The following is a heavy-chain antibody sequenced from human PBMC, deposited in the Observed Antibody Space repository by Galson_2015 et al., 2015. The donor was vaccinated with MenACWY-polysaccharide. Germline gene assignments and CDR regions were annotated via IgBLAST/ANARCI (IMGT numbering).Heavy chain of an antibody. D-gene: IGHD1-1*01. V-gene: IGHV3-48*02. CDR1: GFAFSGYS. CDR2: ISASSSAI. J-gene: IGHJ3*02. Sequence: SLRLSCAASGFAFSGYSLNWVRQTPGKGLEWVSYISASSSAIYYADSVKGRFTISRDNAKKSLYLQMNSLRDEDTAVYYCALYNWNDKGDALDIWGRGTMVTVSS. CDR3: ALYNWNDKGDALDI.